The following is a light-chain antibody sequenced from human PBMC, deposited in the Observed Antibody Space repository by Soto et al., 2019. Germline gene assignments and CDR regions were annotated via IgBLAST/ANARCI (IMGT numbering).Light chain of an antibody. CDR1: QSLLHSNGYNY. V-gene: IGKV2-28*01. CDR2: LGS. CDR3: MQGLQLFI. J-gene: IGKJ3*01. Sequence: DIVMTQSPLSLPVTPGEPASISCRSSQSLLHSNGYNYLDWYLQKPGQSPQLLIYLGSNRASGVPDRVSGSGAGTDFTLKISRVEAEDVGVYYCMQGLQLFIFVSRTKVDI.